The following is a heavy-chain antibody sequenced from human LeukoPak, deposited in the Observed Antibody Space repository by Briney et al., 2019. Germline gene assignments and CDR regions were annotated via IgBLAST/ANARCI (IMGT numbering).Heavy chain of an antibody. V-gene: IGHV3-30*02. CDR1: GFTFNSYG. CDR2: IRYDGSNK. Sequence: GGSLRLSCAASGFTFNSYGMHWVRQAPGKGLEWVAFIRYDGSNKYYADSVKGRFTISRDNSKNTLYLQMSSLRAEDTAVYYCAKDVSLYSSFAESAGPWGQGTLVTVSS. CDR3: AKDVSLYSSFAESAGP. D-gene: IGHD6-6*01. J-gene: IGHJ5*02.